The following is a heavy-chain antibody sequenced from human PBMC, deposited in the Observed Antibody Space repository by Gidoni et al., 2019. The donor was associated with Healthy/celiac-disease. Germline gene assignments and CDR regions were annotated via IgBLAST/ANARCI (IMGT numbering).Heavy chain of an antibody. CDR3: ARDLLMGGQPS. D-gene: IGHD3-16*01. V-gene: IGHV4-31*02. CDR2: YGGST. J-gene: IGHJ4*02. Sequence: YGGSTYYNPSLKSRVTISVDTSKNQFSLKLSSVTAADTAVYYCARDLLMGGQPSWGQGTLVTVSS.